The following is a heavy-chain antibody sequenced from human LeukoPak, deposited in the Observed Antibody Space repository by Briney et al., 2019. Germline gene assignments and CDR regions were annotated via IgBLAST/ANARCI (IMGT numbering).Heavy chain of an antibody. D-gene: IGHD4-17*01. Sequence: SETLSLTCTVSGGSIYSSSYYWGWIRQPPGKGLEWMGTISYSGSTYYNPSLKSRVTISVDTSKNQFSLKLSSVTAADTAVYYCARQAWTVTTYFDYWGQGNLVTVSS. CDR1: GGSIYSSSYY. CDR2: ISYSGST. V-gene: IGHV4-39*01. CDR3: ARQAWTVTTYFDY. J-gene: IGHJ4*02.